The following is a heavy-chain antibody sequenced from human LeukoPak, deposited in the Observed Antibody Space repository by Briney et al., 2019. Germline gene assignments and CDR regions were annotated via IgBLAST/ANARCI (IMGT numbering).Heavy chain of an antibody. D-gene: IGHD2-2*01. CDR3: ARNGWDVVVPAED. CDR1: GGSISSGSYY. J-gene: IGHJ4*02. V-gene: IGHV4-61*02. CDR2: IYTSGST. Sequence: PSETLSLTCTVSGGSISSGSYYWSWIRQPAGKGLEWIGRIYTSGSTNYNPSLKSRVTISVDTSKNQFSLKLSSVTAADTAVYYCARNGWDVVVPAEDWGQGTLVTVSS.